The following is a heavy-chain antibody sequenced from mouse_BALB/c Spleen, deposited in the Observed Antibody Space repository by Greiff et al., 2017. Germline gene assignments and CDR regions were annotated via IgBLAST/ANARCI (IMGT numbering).Heavy chain of an antibody. V-gene: IGHV1-37*01. CDR1: GYSFTGYF. Sequence: VQLKQSGPELVKPGASVKISCKASGYSFTGYFMNWVKQSHGKSLEWIGRINPYNGDTFYNQKFKGKATLTVDKSSSTAHMELLSLTSEDSAVYYCGMGAYYGNYERYFDYWGQGTTLTVSS. D-gene: IGHD2-10*01. J-gene: IGHJ2*01. CDR3: GMGAYYGNYERYFDY. CDR2: INPYNGDT.